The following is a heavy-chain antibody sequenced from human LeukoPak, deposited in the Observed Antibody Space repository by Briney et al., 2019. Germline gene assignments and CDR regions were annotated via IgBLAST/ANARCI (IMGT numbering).Heavy chain of an antibody. Sequence: GGSLRLSCAASGFTFSSYSMNWVRQAPGKGLEWVSSISSSSSYIYYADSVKGRFTISRDNAKSTLNLQMNSLRAEDTAVYYCARDLGQYYDTSDNWFDPWGQGTLVTVSS. CDR3: ARDLGQYYDTSDNWFDP. V-gene: IGHV3-21*01. CDR1: GFTFSSYS. CDR2: ISSSSSYI. D-gene: IGHD3-22*01. J-gene: IGHJ5*02.